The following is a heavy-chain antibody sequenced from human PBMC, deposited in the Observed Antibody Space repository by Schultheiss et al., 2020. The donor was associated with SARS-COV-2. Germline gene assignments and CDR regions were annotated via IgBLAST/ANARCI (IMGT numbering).Heavy chain of an antibody. CDR1: GFTFSDYY. CDR2: IYSGGST. CDR3: ARDRPVSRGYGMDV. V-gene: IGHV3-66*01. Sequence: GESLKISCAASGFTFSDYYMSWIRQAPGKGLEWVSVIYSGGSTYYADSVKGRFTISRDNSKNTLYLQMNSLRAEDTAVYYCARDRPVSRGYGMDVWGQGTTVTVSS. J-gene: IGHJ6*02.